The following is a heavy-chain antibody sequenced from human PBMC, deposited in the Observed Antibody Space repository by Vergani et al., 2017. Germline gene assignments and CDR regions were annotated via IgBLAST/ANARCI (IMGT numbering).Heavy chain of an antibody. CDR2: ISGSGGST. CDR3: AKANPRNSGYDYRYYYHDMDV. Sequence: EVQLLESGGDLVQPGGSLRLSCAASGFTFNHYAMNWVRQAPGKGLEWVSGISGSGGSTYYAASVKGRFTISRDSSKNTLYLQMNSLSAGDTAVYYCAKANPRNSGYDYRYYYHDMDVWGQGTTVTVSS. D-gene: IGHD5-12*01. CDR1: GFTFNHYA. V-gene: IGHV3-23*01. J-gene: IGHJ6*02.